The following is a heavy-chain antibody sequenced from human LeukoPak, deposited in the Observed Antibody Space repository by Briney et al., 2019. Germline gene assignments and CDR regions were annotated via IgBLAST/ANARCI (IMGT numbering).Heavy chain of an antibody. CDR3: VKVKPPYYYDSSGYYFDY. CDR1: GFTFSSYA. J-gene: IGHJ4*02. CDR2: ISGSGGST. V-gene: IGHV3-23*01. D-gene: IGHD3-22*01. Sequence: GGSLRLSCAASGFTFSSYAMSWVRQAPGKGLEWVSAISGSGGSTYYADSVKGRFTISRDNSKNTLYLQMNSLRAEDTAVYYCVKVKPPYYYDSSGYYFDYWGQGTLVTVSS.